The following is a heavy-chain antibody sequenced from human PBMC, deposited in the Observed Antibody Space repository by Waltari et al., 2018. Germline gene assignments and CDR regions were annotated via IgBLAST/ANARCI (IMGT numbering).Heavy chain of an antibody. CDR2: RHHSGST. V-gene: IGHV4-38-2*02. Sequence: QVQLQESGPGLVKPSETLSLPCPVSGSSISGGSYWVWIRRPPGRGLEWSGSRHHSGSTDYNPSLRSRVTISVDTSKNQFSLKLSSVTAADTAVHYCARAVRCSGGSCESHYMDVWGKGTTVTVSS. CDR3: ARAVRCSGGSCESHYMDV. J-gene: IGHJ6*03. D-gene: IGHD2-15*01. CDR1: GSSISGGSY.